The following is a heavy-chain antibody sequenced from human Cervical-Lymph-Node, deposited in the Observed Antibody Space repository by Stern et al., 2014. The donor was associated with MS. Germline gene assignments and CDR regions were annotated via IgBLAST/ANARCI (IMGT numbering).Heavy chain of an antibody. J-gene: IGHJ6*02. D-gene: IGHD3-22*01. V-gene: IGHV1-69*01. CDR2: VALIFETT. CDR1: GGTFSTYV. Sequence: VQLVQSGAEVKKPGSSVKVSCKASGGTFSTYVINWVRQAPGQGLEWMGGVALIFETTNYAQKFQGRVTITADESTSTVYMELSSLRSEDTAVYYCARLDTSGYFYYDMDVWGQGTTVTISS. CDR3: ARLDTSGYFYYDMDV.